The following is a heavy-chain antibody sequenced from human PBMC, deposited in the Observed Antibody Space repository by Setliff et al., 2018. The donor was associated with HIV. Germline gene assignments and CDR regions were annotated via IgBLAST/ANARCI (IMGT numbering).Heavy chain of an antibody. CDR1: GDPMSSTSYY. J-gene: IGHJ6*03. CDR2: IYYSEST. CDR3: ARDSRDIVVVIAPEPEPYYYYMDV. Sequence: SETLSLTCTVSGDPMSSTSYYWGWIRQPPGKWLEWIGSIYYSESTQYNPSLKSRVTISVDPSKNQFSLKLTSVTAADTAVYYCARDSRDIVVVIAPEPEPYYYYMDVWGKGTTVTVSS. V-gene: IGHV4-39*07. D-gene: IGHD2-15*01.